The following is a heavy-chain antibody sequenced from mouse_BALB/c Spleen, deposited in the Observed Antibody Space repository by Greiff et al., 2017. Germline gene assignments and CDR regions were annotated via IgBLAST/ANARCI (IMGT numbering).Heavy chain of an antibody. Sequence: DVQLVESGGGLVQPGGSRKLSCAASGFTFSSFGMHWVRQAPEKGLEWVAYISSGSSTIYYADTVKGRFTISRDNPKNTLFLQMTSLRSEDTAMYYCARFPMITTPFAYWGQGTLVTVSA. CDR1: GFTFSSFG. J-gene: IGHJ3*01. D-gene: IGHD2-4*01. V-gene: IGHV5-17*02. CDR2: ISSGSSTI. CDR3: ARFPMITTPFAY.